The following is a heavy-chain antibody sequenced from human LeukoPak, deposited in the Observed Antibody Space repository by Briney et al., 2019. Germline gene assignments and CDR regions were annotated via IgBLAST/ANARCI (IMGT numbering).Heavy chain of an antibody. CDR3: AGEAGDYDASGYPPSPYYFDL. V-gene: IGHV4-4*07. Sequence: SETLSLTCSVSGVSITNYDWSWIRQPAGKGPEWIGGICGSGRNNYNPSLKSRLLVSVAPSKNQFSLRLSFVTAADTAVYYCAGEAGDYDASGYPPSPYYFDLWGQGTLVTVSS. D-gene: IGHD3-22*01. CDR1: GVSITNYD. J-gene: IGHJ4*02. CDR2: ICGSGRN.